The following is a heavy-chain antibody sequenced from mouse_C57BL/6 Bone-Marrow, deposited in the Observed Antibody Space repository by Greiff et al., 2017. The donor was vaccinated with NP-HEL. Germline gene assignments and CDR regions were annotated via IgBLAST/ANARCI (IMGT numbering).Heavy chain of an antibody. D-gene: IGHD1-1*01. CDR2: IYPRSGNT. CDR1: GYTFTSYG. CDR3: ARPYGSSAWFAY. Sequence: VMLVESGAELARPGASVKLSCKASGYTFTSYGISWVKQRTGQGLEWIGEIYPRSGNTYYNEKFKGKATLTADKSSSTAYMELRSLTSEDSAVYFCARPYGSSAWFAYWGQGTLVTVSA. V-gene: IGHV1-81*01. J-gene: IGHJ3*01.